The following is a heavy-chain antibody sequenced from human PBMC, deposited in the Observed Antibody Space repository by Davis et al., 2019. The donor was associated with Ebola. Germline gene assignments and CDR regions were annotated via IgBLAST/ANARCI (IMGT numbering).Heavy chain of an antibody. CDR1: GYSFDTFW. CDR2: IYAGDSDS. Sequence: GESLKISCKAYGYSFDTFWTAWVRQMPGKGLEWMGTIYAGDSDSRYSPSFEGQVTISVDRSITTAYLQWRSLRASDTAVYYCARQESLYGWSDYWGQGTLVTVSS. CDR3: ARQESLYGWSDY. J-gene: IGHJ4*02. V-gene: IGHV5-51*01. D-gene: IGHD3-10*01.